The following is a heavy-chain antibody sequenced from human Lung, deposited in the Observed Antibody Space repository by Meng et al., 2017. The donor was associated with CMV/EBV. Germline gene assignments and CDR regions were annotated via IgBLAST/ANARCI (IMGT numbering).Heavy chain of an antibody. CDR3: VKGGTQDLDY. D-gene: IGHD1-26*01. CDR1: GFTFSRYW. V-gene: IGHV3-7*01. CDR2: IKQDGSEK. J-gene: IGHJ4*02. Sequence: GESXKISCAASGFTFSRYWMGWVRQVPGKGLEWVANIKQDGSEKYYVDSVKGRFTIARGNAKNSLYLQMNSLRADDTAVYYCVKGGTQDLDYWGQGTLVTVSS.